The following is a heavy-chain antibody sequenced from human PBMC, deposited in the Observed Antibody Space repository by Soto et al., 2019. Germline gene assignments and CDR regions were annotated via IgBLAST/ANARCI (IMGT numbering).Heavy chain of an antibody. Sequence: VASVKVSCKASGYTFTSYAMHWVRQAPGQRLEWMGWINAGNGNTKYSQKFQGRVTITRDTSASTAYMELSSLRSEDTAVYYCAGARLSQTFRVDYWGQGTLVTVSS. V-gene: IGHV1-3*01. CDR3: AGARLSQTFRVDY. J-gene: IGHJ4*02. CDR1: GYTFTSYA. D-gene: IGHD3-16*02. CDR2: INAGNGNT.